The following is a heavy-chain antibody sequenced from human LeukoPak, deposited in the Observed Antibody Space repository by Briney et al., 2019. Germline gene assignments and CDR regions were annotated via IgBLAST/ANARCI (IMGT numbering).Heavy chain of an antibody. D-gene: IGHD6-6*01. CDR3: ARAGHQPEYSSSSGSYYYYGMDA. V-gene: IGHV1-46*01. CDR1: GYTFTSYY. CDR2: INPSGGST. Sequence: ASVKVSCKASGYTFTSYYMHWVRQAPGQGLEWMGIINPSGGSTSYAQKFQGRVTMTRDTSTSTVYMELSSLRSEDTAVYYCARAGHQPEYSSSSGSYYYYGMDAWGQGTTVTVSS. J-gene: IGHJ6*02.